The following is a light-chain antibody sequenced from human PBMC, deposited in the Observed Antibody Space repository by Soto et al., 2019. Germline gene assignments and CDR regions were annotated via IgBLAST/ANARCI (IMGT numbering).Light chain of an antibody. CDR2: AAS. V-gene: IGKV1-27*01. CDR1: QGIGNY. CDR3: QKYDSAPPAT. Sequence: DIPMTQSPSSLSASIGDRVTITCRASQGIGNYLAWYQQKPGKVPKLLIYAASTLQSGVPSRFSGSGSGTDFTLTISSLQPEDVASYYCQKYDSAPPATFGPGTTVDIK. J-gene: IGKJ3*01.